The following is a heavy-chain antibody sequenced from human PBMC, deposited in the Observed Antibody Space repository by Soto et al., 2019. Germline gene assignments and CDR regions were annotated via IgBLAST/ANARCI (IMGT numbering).Heavy chain of an antibody. CDR1: GGSISGSY. Sequence: SETLSLTCSVSGGSISGSYWSWIRQSPGKGLEWLGYVYYTGSTNYSPSLRSRVSISVDTSKNEFSLRLSSVTAADTAVYYCARDWIRYSSSKGGVNWFDPWGQGTLVTVSS. V-gene: IGHV4-59*01. CDR2: VYYTGST. CDR3: ARDWIRYSSSKGGVNWFDP. J-gene: IGHJ5*02. D-gene: IGHD6-13*01.